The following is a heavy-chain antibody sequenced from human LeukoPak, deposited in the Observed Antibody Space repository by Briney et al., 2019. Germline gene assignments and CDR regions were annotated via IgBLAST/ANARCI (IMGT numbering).Heavy chain of an antibody. J-gene: IGHJ4*02. CDR2: IYHSGST. D-gene: IGHD3-10*01. Sequence: SQTLSLTCTVSGGSISSGGYYWSWIRQPPGKGLEWIGYIYHSGSTYYNPSLKSRVTISVDRSKNQFSLKLSSVTAADTAVYYCAREDYYGSGSHFDYWGQGTLVTVFS. CDR3: AREDYYGSGSHFDY. V-gene: IGHV4-30-2*01. CDR1: GGSISSGGYY.